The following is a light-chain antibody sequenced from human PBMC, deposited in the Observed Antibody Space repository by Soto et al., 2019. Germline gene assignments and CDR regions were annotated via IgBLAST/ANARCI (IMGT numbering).Light chain of an antibody. Sequence: QSALTQPASVSGSPGQSITISCTGTSSDVGGYNYVSWYQQHPGKAPKLMIYEVSNRPSGVSNRFSGSKSGNTASLTISGLQAEDEADYYCSSYTXXXTRGVFXTGTKVTV. V-gene: IGLV2-14*01. CDR2: EVS. J-gene: IGLJ1*01. CDR1: SSDVGGYNY. CDR3: SSYTXXXTRGV.